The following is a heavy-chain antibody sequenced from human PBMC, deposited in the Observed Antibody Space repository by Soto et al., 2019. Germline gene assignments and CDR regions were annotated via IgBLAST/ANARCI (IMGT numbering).Heavy chain of an antibody. V-gene: IGHV3-23*01. D-gene: IGHD4-17*01. CDR3: AKLEDYGANQGVFFDY. J-gene: IGHJ4*02. CDR1: GITFRSYV. Sequence: PGGSLRLSCAASGITFRSYVMGWVRQAPGKGLDWVSAISGSGGSTYYAESVKGRFTISRDNTNNTVYLQMSSLRAEDSAVFYCAKLEDYGANQGVFFDYSGQGATVTVYS. CDR2: ISGSGGST.